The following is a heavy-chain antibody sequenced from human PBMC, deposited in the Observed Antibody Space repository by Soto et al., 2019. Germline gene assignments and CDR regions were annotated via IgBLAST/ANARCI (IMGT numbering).Heavy chain of an antibody. CDR1: GFTVSSNY. CDR3: ARSVVGATTGLQKCQYFDY. CDR2: IYSGGST. J-gene: IGHJ4*02. Sequence: GGSLRLSCAASGFTVSSNYMSWVRQAPGKGLEWVSVIYSGGSTYYADSVKGRFTISRDNSKNTLYLQMNSLRAEDTAVYYCARSVVGATTGLQKCQYFDYWGQGTLVTVSS. V-gene: IGHV3-53*01. D-gene: IGHD1-26*01.